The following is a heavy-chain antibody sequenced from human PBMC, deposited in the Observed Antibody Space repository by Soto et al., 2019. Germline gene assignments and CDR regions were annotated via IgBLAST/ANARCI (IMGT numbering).Heavy chain of an antibody. Sequence: GESLKISCKASRYSFTSYLISWVRQMPGKGLEWMGRIDPSDSYTNYSPSFQGHVTISADKSISTAYLQWSSLKASDTAMYYCARLFLGYCSSTSCSRDYYYYGMDVWGQGTTVTVSS. V-gene: IGHV5-10-1*01. CDR1: RYSFTSYL. D-gene: IGHD2-2*01. J-gene: IGHJ6*02. CDR2: IDPSDSYT. CDR3: ARLFLGYCSSTSCSRDYYYYGMDV.